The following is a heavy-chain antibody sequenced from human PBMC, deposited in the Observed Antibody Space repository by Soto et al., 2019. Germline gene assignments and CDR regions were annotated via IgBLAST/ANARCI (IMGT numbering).Heavy chain of an antibody. CDR2: ISAYNGNT. CDR3: AREPACYLCAFDI. Sequence: ASVNVSWKAAGYAFSIYAMHWVRQAPGQRLEWMGWISAYNGNTNYAQKLQGRVTMTTDTSTSTAYMELRSLRSDDTAVYYCAREPACYLCAFDIWGQGTMVTVS. CDR1: GYAFSIYA. D-gene: IGHD2-21*01. J-gene: IGHJ3*02. V-gene: IGHV1-18*01.